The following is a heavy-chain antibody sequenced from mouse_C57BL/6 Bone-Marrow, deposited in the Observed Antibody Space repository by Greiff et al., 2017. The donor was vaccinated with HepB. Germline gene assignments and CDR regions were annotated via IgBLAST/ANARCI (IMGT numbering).Heavy chain of an antibody. D-gene: IGHD2-2*01. Sequence: EVQLQQSGPELVKPGASVKISCKASGYSFTGYYINWVKQSPEKSLEWIGEINPSTGGTTYNQKFKAKATLTVDKSSSTAYMQLKSLTSEDSAVYYCARDYGFDYWGQGTTLTVAS. CDR2: INPSTGGT. J-gene: IGHJ2*01. V-gene: IGHV1-42*01. CDR3: ARDYGFDY. CDR1: GYSFTGYY.